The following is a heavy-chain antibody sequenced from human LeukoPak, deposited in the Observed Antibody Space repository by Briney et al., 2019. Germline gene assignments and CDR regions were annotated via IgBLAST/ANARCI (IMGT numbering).Heavy chain of an antibody. CDR2: IYYSGST. CDR1: GFSISSYY. V-gene: IGHV4-59*08. D-gene: IGHD3-22*01. J-gene: IGHJ4*02. Sequence: SSETLCLTCTVSGFSISSYYWSWIRQPPGKGLEWIGYIYYSGSTNYNPSLKSRVTISVDTSKNQFSLKLSSVTAADTAVYYCARQIYDSSGYLLDYWGQGTLVTVSS. CDR3: ARQIYDSSGYLLDY.